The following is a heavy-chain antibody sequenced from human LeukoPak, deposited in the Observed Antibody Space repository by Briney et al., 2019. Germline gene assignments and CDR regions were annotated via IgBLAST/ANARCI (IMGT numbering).Heavy chain of an antibody. CDR3: ARVEAFGVVTNFDY. D-gene: IGHD3-3*01. CDR2: IIPIFGTA. Sequence: GASVKVSCKASGGTFSSYAISWVRQAPGQGLEWMGGIIPIFGTANYAQKFQGRVTVTTDESTSTAYMELSSLRSEDTAVYYCARVEAFGVVTNFDYWGQGTLVTVSS. CDR1: GGTFSSYA. V-gene: IGHV1-69*05. J-gene: IGHJ4*02.